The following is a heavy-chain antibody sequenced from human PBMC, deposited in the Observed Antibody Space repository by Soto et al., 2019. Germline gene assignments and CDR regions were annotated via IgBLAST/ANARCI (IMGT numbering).Heavy chain of an antibody. CDR2: IIPYYNTL. CDR1: EGTFNSYA. D-gene: IGHD6-13*01. J-gene: IGHJ4*02. Sequence: QAQVVQSGAEVRKPGSSVKLSCKASEGTFNSYAIAWVRQAPGQGLEWMGGIIPYYNTLNYAQKFQDRVTITADDSTNTVYIELISLSSDDTAVYFCSSGASRWYPYFFDSWAQGTLVTVSS. CDR3: SSGASRWYPYFFDS. V-gene: IGHV1-69*01.